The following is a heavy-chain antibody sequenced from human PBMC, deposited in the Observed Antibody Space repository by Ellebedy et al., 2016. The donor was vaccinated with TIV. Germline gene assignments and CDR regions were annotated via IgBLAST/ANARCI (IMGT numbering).Heavy chain of an antibody. V-gene: IGHV1-3*01. CDR2: INPNSGGT. CDR1: GYTFTSYA. CDR3: ARAGRLWFGEGHGMDV. J-gene: IGHJ6*02. Sequence: ASVKVSXKASGYTFTSYAMHWVRQAPGQRLEWMGWINPNSGGTNYAQKFQGRVTITRDTSASTAYMELSSLRSEDTAVYYCARAGRLWFGEGHGMDVWGQGTTVTVSS. D-gene: IGHD3-10*01.